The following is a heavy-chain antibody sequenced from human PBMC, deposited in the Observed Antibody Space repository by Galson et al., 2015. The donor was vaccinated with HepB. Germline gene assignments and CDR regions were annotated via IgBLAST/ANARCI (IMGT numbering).Heavy chain of an antibody. CDR1: GFTFDDYG. V-gene: IGHV3-20*04. Sequence: SLRLSCAASGFTFDDYGMSWVRQAPGKGLEWVSGINWNGGSTGYADSVKGRFTISRDNAKNSLYLQMNSLRAEDTALYYCARYYYDSSGYYRPFDYWGQGTLVTVSS. D-gene: IGHD3-22*01. CDR3: ARYYYDSSGYYRPFDY. CDR2: INWNGGST. J-gene: IGHJ4*02.